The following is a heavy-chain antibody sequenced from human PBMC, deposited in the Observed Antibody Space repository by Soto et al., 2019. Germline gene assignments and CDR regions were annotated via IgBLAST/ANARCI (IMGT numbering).Heavy chain of an antibody. Sequence: QVQLVQSGAEVKKPGASVKVSCKASGYTFTSYGISWVRQAPGQGLEWMGWISAYNGNTNYAQKLQGRVTMTTDTSTSTAYMELKSLRSDDTAVYYCAREMSAFSSGSNWFDPWGQGTLVTVSS. CDR2: ISAYNGNT. V-gene: IGHV1-18*01. J-gene: IGHJ5*02. CDR1: GYTFTSYG. D-gene: IGHD6-19*01. CDR3: AREMSAFSSGSNWFDP.